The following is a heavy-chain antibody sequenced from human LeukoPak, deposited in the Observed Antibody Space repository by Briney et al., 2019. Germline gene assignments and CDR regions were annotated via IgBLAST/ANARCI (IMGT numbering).Heavy chain of an antibody. Sequence: PLGCLRLSSAPSGFSVRKNYMSSGCQSPRKRVWWISLIYSSGNTYNADSVKGRFSISRDNPRNSLYLQMYSLSAEETAVYYCARDSGYSGFALDLWGQGSLVTVFS. J-gene: IGHJ5*02. CDR2: IYSSGNT. D-gene: IGHD5-12*01. CDR3: ARDSGYSGFALDL. V-gene: IGHV3-66*01. CDR1: GFSVRKNY.